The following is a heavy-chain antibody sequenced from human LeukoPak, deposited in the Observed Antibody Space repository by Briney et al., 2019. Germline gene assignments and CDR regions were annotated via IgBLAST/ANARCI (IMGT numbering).Heavy chain of an antibody. D-gene: IGHD6-13*01. CDR1: GGSFGDYY. Sequence: SETLSLTCAVFGGSFGDYYWSWIRQSPGKGLEWIGETSPGGGSKYNPSLRSRLTISIDKSKKEFSLKLSSVTAADTALYYCARGEATSWYTAFDVWGQGTMVTVSS. CDR3: ARGEATSWYTAFDV. CDR2: TSPGGGS. J-gene: IGHJ3*01. V-gene: IGHV4-34*01.